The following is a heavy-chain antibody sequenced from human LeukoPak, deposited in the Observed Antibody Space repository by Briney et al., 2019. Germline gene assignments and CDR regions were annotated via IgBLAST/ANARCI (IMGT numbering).Heavy chain of an antibody. J-gene: IGHJ5*02. Sequence: PSQTLSLTCAVSGGSISSGGYSWSWIRQPPGKGLEWIGFIYHTGSTFYNPSLKSRVTLSVDTSKNQFSLKLSSVTAADTAVYYCARGKDGLFDPWGQGTLVTVSS. D-gene: IGHD3/OR15-3a*01. CDR3: ARGKDGLFDP. V-gene: IGHV4-30-2*01. CDR1: GGSISSGGYS. CDR2: IYHTGST.